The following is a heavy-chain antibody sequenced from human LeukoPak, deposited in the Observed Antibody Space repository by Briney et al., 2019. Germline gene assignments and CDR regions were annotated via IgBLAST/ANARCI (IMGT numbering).Heavy chain of an antibody. CDR2: ISSSSRYI. CDR1: GVTFSSYS. J-gene: IGHJ4*02. Sequence: PGGSLRLSCAASGVTFSSYSMNWVGQAPGEGGEWVSSISSSSRYIYYADSVKGRFTISRDNAKNSLYLQMNSLRAEDTAVYYCARNSYGDYGPFDYWGQGTLVTVSS. D-gene: IGHD4-17*01. V-gene: IGHV3-21*01. CDR3: ARNSYGDYGPFDY.